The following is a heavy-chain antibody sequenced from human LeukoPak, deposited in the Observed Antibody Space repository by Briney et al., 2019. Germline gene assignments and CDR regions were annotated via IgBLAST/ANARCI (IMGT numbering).Heavy chain of an antibody. CDR3: ARVLAVAGTGIDY. J-gene: IGHJ4*02. D-gene: IGHD6-19*01. CDR2: INSDGSST. V-gene: IGHV3-74*01. CDR1: GFTFGSYW. Sequence: PGGSLRLSCAAFGFTFGSYWMHWVRQAPGKGLVWVSRINSDGSSTSYADSVKGRFTISRDNAKNTLYLQMNSLRAEDTAVYYCARVLAVAGTGIDYWGQGTLVTVSS.